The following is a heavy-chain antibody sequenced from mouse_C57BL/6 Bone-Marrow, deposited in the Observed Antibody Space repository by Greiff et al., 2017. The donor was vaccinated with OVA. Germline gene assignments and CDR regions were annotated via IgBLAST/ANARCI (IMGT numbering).Heavy chain of an antibody. Sequence: EVMLVESGGDLVKPGGSLKLSCAASGFTFSSYGMSWVRQTPDKRLEWVATISSGGSYTYYPDSVKGRCTLSRDNAKNTLYLQMSSLKSEDTAMYYCARQKGGTGTSFAYWGQGTLVTVSA. CDR2: ISSGGSYT. J-gene: IGHJ3*01. CDR1: GFTFSSYG. CDR3: ARQKGGTGTSFAY. V-gene: IGHV5-6*01. D-gene: IGHD4-1*01.